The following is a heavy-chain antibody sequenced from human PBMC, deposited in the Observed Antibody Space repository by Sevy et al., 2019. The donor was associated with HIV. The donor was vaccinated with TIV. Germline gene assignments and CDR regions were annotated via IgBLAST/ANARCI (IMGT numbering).Heavy chain of an antibody. D-gene: IGHD3-10*01. CDR3: ARAVPTLHHYDSGTYYNGHYFDY. Sequence: GGSLRLSCAASGFTFNTYWMSWVRQAPGKGLEWVANIKQDGSEKYYLDSVKGRFTISRDNTKNSLYLQMNSLRAEDTAVFYCARAVPTLHHYDSGTYYNGHYFDYWGQGTLVTVSS. CDR1: GFTFNTYW. CDR2: IKQDGSEK. J-gene: IGHJ4*02. V-gene: IGHV3-7*01.